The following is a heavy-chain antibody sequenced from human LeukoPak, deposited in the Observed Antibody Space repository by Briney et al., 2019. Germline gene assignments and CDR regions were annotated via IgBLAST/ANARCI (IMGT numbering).Heavy chain of an antibody. D-gene: IGHD3-22*01. V-gene: IGHV4-39*01. CDR2: IYYSGST. Sequence: SETLSLTCTVSGGSISSSSYYWGWIRQPPGKGLEWIGSIYYSGSTYYNPSLKSRVTISVDTSKDQFSLKLTSVTAADTAVFYCARGYLYDSSLLWGQGTLVTVSS. J-gene: IGHJ4*02. CDR3: ARGYLYDSSLL. CDR1: GGSISSSSYY.